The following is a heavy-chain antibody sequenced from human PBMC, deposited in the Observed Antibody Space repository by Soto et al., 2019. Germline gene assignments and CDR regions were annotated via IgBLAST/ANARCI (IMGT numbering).Heavy chain of an antibody. D-gene: IGHD7-27*01. Sequence: SETLSLTCAVSGDSISSMNWWSWVRQPPGKGLEWIGYIYHSGSTYYNPSLKSRVTISVDRSKNQFSLKLSSVTAADTAVYYCARVPGPWGQGTLVTVSS. CDR3: ARVPGP. V-gene: IGHV4-4*02. J-gene: IGHJ5*02. CDR1: GDSISSMNW. CDR2: IYHSGST.